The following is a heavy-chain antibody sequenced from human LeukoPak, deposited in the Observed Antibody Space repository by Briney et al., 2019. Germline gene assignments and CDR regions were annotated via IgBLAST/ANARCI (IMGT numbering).Heavy chain of an antibody. Sequence: GRSLRLSCAASGFTFRIYAMHWVRRAPGKGLGWVAIISYDGSNKYYADSVKGRFTISRDNSKNTLYLEMNSLRAEDTAVYYCARAPSNSWHLFDLWGQGTMVTVSS. CDR2: ISYDGSNK. V-gene: IGHV3-30-3*01. D-gene: IGHD2-2*01. J-gene: IGHJ3*01. CDR3: ARAPSNSWHLFDL. CDR1: GFTFRIYA.